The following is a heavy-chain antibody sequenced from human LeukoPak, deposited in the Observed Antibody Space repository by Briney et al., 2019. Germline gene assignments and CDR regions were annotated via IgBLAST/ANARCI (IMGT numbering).Heavy chain of an antibody. Sequence: LGESLKISCKGSGYLFTNYWIGWVRQMPGKGLEWMGIIYPGDSEIRYGPSSQGQVTISADKSISTAYLQWSGLKASDTAMYYCARLLYGVYSHYFDYWGQGTLVTVSS. CDR2: IYPGDSEI. CDR1: GYLFTNYW. D-gene: IGHD4-17*01. J-gene: IGHJ4*02. CDR3: ARLLYGVYSHYFDY. V-gene: IGHV5-51*01.